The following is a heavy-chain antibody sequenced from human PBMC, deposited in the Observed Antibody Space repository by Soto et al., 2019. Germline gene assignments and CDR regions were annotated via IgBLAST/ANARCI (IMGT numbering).Heavy chain of an antibody. CDR2: INPNSGGT. V-gene: IGHV1-2*04. D-gene: IGHD3-9*01. J-gene: IGHJ6*02. CDR1: GYTFTSYY. Sequence: ASVKVSCKASGYTFTSYYMHWVRQAPGQGLEWMGWINPNSGGTNYAQKFQGWVTMTRDTSINTAYMELSRLRSDDTAVYYCARAYDILTGYTTRYYYYGMDVWGQGTTVTVSS. CDR3: ARAYDILTGYTTRYYYYGMDV.